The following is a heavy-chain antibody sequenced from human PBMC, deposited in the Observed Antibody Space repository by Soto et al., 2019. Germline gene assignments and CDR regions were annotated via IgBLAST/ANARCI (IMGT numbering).Heavy chain of an antibody. V-gene: IGHV4-31*03. Sequence: QVQLQESGPGLVKPSQTLSLTCTISGDSIRSGNYYWSWIRQHPGKGLEWIGYIFHSGSTYYNPSLKSRVTISIDTFKNQFSLKLSSVTAADTAVYYCARDRRGYCSGGSCSNFEYWGQGTLVTVSS. D-gene: IGHD2-15*01. J-gene: IGHJ4*02. CDR2: IFHSGST. CDR1: GDSIRSGNYY. CDR3: ARDRRGYCSGGSCSNFEY.